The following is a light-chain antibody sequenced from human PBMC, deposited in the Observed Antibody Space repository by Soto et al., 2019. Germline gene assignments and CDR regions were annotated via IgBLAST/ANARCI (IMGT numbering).Light chain of an antibody. Sequence: QAVVTQPASVSGSPGQSITISCTGTSSDVGGYNYVSWYQQHPGKAPKLMIYEVSNRPSGVSNRFSGSKSGNTASLTISGLQAEDEADYYCTSYTNTGTFVVFGGGTKLTVL. V-gene: IGLV2-14*01. J-gene: IGLJ2*01. CDR3: TSYTNTGTFVV. CDR1: SSDVGGYNY. CDR2: EVS.